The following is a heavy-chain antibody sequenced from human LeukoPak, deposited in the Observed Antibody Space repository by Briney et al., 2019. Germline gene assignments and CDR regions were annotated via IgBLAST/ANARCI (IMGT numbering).Heavy chain of an antibody. CDR1: GYSFTSYW. CDR2: INPGNSDT. CDR3: ARLRWAAGDGYYFDY. V-gene: IGHV5-51*01. Sequence: SGESLRISCKGSGYSFTSYWIGWVRQMPGKGLEWMGVINPGNSDTRYSPSFQGQVTISADKSITTAYLQWSSLKASDTAMYYCARLRWAAGDGYYFDYWGQGTPVTVSS. J-gene: IGHJ4*02. D-gene: IGHD6-13*01.